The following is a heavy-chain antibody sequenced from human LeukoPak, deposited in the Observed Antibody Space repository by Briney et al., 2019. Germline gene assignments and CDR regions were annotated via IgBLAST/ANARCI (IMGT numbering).Heavy chain of an antibody. V-gene: IGHV4-39*07. J-gene: IGHJ6*02. Sequence: SETLSLTCTVSDGSITSYYWGWIRQPPGKGLEWIGSMSYTGSTYYNPSLKSRVTISVDTSKNQFSLKLSSVTAADTAVYYCASWLKQQLSPFDYYYCYGMDVWGQGTTVTVSS. D-gene: IGHD6-13*01. CDR3: ASWLKQQLSPFDYYYCYGMDV. CDR2: MSYTGST. CDR1: DGSITSYY.